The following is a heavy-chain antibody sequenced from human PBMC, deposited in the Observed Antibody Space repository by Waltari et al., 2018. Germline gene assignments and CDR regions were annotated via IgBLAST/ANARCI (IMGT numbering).Heavy chain of an antibody. CDR3: AGHALRGVVLY. J-gene: IGHJ4*02. Sequence: QVQLQESGPGLVKPSQTLSLTCTVSGGSISSGDYYWSWIRQPPGKGLGWIGYINYSGSTYYNPALKSRVTITADASKNQFSLKQSSGMAADTAVDYCAGHALRGVVLYWGQGTLVTVST. D-gene: IGHD3-10*01. CDR1: GGSISSGDYY. CDR2: INYSGST. V-gene: IGHV4-30-4*08.